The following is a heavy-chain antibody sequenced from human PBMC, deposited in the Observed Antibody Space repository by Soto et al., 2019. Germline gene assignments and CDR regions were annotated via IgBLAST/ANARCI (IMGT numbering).Heavy chain of an antibody. D-gene: IGHD2-15*01. CDR3: ARDCSGSSCYSSGFDY. J-gene: IGHJ4*02. CDR1: GFTVSSNY. CDR2: IDSGGTT. Sequence: HPGGSLRLSCAASGFTVSSNYMSWVRQAPGKGLEWVSVIDSGGTTYYADSVKGRFTISRDNAKNTVYLQMKSLRADDTAVYYCARDCSGSSCYSSGFDYWGQGTLVTVSS. V-gene: IGHV3-53*01.